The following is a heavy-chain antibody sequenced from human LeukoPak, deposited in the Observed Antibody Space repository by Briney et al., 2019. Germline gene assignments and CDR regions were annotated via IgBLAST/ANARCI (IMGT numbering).Heavy chain of an antibody. CDR3: AKRPRDSSGYYLGAFDG. D-gene: IGHD3-22*01. Sequence: AGGSLRLSCAASGFTFSSYAMSWVRQAPGKGLEWVSAISGSGGSTYYADSVKGRFTVSRDNSKNTLYLQMSSLRADDTAVYFCAKRPRDSSGYYLGAFDGWGQGTTVTVSS. V-gene: IGHV3-23*01. CDR2: ISGSGGST. CDR1: GFTFSSYA. J-gene: IGHJ3*01.